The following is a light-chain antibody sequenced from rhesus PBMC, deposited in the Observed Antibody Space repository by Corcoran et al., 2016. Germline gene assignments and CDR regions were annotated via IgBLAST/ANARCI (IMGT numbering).Light chain of an antibody. Sequence: QAAPTQPPSVSGSPGQSVTISCPVTSSDVGGSNYVSWYQQHPGKAPKLMIYGVSKRPSGVSDRFSGSKSGNPASLTIAGLQAEDEADYYCCSYTTSSTFLFGGGTRLTVL. V-gene: IGLV2S7*01. CDR1: SSDVGGSNY. CDR3: CSYTTSSTFL. J-gene: IGLJ2*01. CDR2: GVS.